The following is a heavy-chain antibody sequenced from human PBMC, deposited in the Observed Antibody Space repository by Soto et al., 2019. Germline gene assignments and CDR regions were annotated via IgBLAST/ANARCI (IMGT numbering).Heavy chain of an antibody. D-gene: IGHD6-25*01. Sequence: QVQLVQSGAEVKKPGASVKVSCKASGYTFTGYYMHWVRQAPGQGLEWMGWINPNSGGTNYAQKFQGWVTMTRDTCISKAYMELSRLRSDDTAVYCCACSGSSNPEFDYWGQGTLVTVSS. V-gene: IGHV1-2*04. CDR2: INPNSGGT. CDR1: GYTFTGYY. J-gene: IGHJ4*02. CDR3: ACSGSSNPEFDY.